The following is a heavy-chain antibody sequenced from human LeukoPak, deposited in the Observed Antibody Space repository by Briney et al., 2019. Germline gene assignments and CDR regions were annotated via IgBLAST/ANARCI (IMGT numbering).Heavy chain of an antibody. CDR3: ARYLGYCSSTSCYTLGYFDY. CDR2: ISAYNGNT. Sequence: GASVKVSCKASGYTFTSYGISWVRQAPGQGLEWMGWISAYNGNTNYAQKLQGRVTMTTDTSTSTAYMELRSLRSDDTAVYYCARYLGYCSSTSCYTLGYFDYWGQGTLVTVSS. J-gene: IGHJ4*02. D-gene: IGHD2-2*02. CDR1: GYTFTSYG. V-gene: IGHV1-18*01.